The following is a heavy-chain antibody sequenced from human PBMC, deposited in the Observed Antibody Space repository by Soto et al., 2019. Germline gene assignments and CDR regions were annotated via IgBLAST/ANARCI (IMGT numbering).Heavy chain of an antibody. Sequence: QVQLVQSGAEVKKPGSSVKVSCKASGGTFSSYAISWVRQAPGQWLEWMGGIIPIFGTANYAQKFQGRVTITADESTSTAYMELSSLSSEDKAVYYCARDLSAVAGSLYFQHWGQGTLVTVSS. CDR1: GGTFSSYA. CDR2: IIPIFGTA. CDR3: ARDLSAVAGSLYFQH. J-gene: IGHJ1*01. V-gene: IGHV1-69*12. D-gene: IGHD6-19*01.